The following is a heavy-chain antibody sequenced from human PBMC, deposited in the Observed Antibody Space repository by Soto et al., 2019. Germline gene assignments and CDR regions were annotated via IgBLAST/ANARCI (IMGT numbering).Heavy chain of an antibody. Sequence: SETLSLTCTVSGGSISSSSYYWGWIRQPPGKGLEWIGSIYYSGSTYYNPSLKSRVTISVDTSKNQFSLKLSSVTAADTAVYYCARSYSSGGYWFDPWGQGTLVTVSS. D-gene: IGHD6-19*01. CDR3: ARSYSSGGYWFDP. CDR1: GGSISSSSYY. CDR2: IYYSGST. V-gene: IGHV4-39*01. J-gene: IGHJ5*02.